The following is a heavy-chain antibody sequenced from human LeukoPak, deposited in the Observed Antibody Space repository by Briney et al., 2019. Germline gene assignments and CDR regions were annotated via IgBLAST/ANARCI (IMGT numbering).Heavy chain of an antibody. CDR2: IYYSGST. V-gene: IGHV4-39*01. D-gene: IGHD3-22*01. Sequence: PSETLSLTCTVSGGSISSYYWSWIRQPPGKGLEWIGSIYYSGSTYYNPSLKSRVTISVDTSKNQFSLKLSSVTAADTAVYYCARRPSYDSSGYYSHYYFDYWGQGTLVTVSS. J-gene: IGHJ4*02. CDR3: ARRPSYDSSGYYSHYYFDY. CDR1: GGSISSYY.